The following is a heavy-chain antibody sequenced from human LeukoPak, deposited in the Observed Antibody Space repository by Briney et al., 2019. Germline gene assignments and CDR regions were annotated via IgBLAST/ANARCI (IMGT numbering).Heavy chain of an antibody. D-gene: IGHD6-19*01. CDR3: ARGTSYSSGEVHY. Sequence: ASVKVSCKASGYTLTSYDINWVRQATGQGLEWMGWMNPNSGNIGYAQKFQGRVTITRNTSISTAYMELSSLRSEDTAVYYCARGTSYSSGEVHYWGQGTLVTVSS. J-gene: IGHJ4*02. CDR2: MNPNSGNI. CDR1: GYTLTSYD. V-gene: IGHV1-8*03.